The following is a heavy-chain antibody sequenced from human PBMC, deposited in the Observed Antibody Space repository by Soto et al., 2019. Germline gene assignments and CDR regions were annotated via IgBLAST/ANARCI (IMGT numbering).Heavy chain of an antibody. V-gene: IGHV3-23*01. CDR2: ISGSDGKT. D-gene: IGHD3-3*01. Sequence: GGSLRLSCAASGFSFGSYALSWVRQAPGEGLEWVSTISGSDGKTFYADSAKGRFSISRDTSQSTLYLQMNSLRADDTAMYYCARWSYLDYWGQGTRVTVSS. J-gene: IGHJ4*02. CDR1: GFSFGSYA. CDR3: ARWSYLDY.